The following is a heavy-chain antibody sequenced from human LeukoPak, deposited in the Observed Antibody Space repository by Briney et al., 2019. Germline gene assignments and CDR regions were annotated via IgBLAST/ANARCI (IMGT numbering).Heavy chain of an antibody. D-gene: IGHD6-13*01. Sequence: PSETLSLTCAVYGGSISSYYWSWIRQPPGKGLEWIGYIYTSGSTNYNPSLKSRVTISVDTSKNQFSLKLSSVTAADTAVYYCARHGGSEQQLANDAFDIWGQGTMVTVSS. CDR1: GGSISSYY. V-gene: IGHV4-4*09. CDR3: ARHGGSEQQLANDAFDI. CDR2: IYTSGST. J-gene: IGHJ3*02.